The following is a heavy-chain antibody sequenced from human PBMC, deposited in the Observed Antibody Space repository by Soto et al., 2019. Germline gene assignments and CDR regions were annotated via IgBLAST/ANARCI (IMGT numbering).Heavy chain of an antibody. V-gene: IGHV5-10-1*01. CDR1: GHRFTTYW. D-gene: IGHD4-17*01. J-gene: IGHJ6*03. CDR2: INPTDSET. CDR3: SSPTVTSTSFYCSIDV. Sequence: GESLKISCKTSGHRFTTYWISWVRQMPGKGLEYMGKINPTDSETNYSPSFEGHVTFSVDRSTSTAYVRWNSLKASDTAMYYCSSPTVTSTSFYCSIDVWGQGTTVTVSS.